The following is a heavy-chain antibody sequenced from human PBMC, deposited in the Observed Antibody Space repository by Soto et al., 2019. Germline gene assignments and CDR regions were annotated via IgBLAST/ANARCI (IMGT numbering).Heavy chain of an antibody. CDR2: IYYSGST. CDR1: GGSISSGDYY. J-gene: IGHJ6*02. V-gene: IGHV4-30-4*01. Sequence: SETLSLTCTVSGGSISSGDYYWSWVRQPPGKGLEWIGFIYYSGSTYYNPSLKSRVTISVDTSKNQFSLKLSSVSAADTAVYYCARDYMDTSMVRTQHYYGVDVWGQGTTVT. D-gene: IGHD5-18*01. CDR3: ARDYMDTSMVRTQHYYGVDV.